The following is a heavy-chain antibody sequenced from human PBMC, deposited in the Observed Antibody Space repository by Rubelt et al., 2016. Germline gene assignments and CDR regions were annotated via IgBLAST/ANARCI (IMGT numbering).Heavy chain of an antibody. CDR1: GDSVSGNSAA. CDR2: TYYRSKWYN. D-gene: IGHD6-19*01. Sequence: QVQLQQSGPGLVKPSQTLSLTCAISGDSVSGNSAAWNWIRQSPSRGLEWLGRTYYRSKWYNDYAVSVKSRITINPGTSKNQFSLQLNSVSAEDTAVYYCARGSVAVAGSPFDYWGQGTLVTVSS. CDR3: ARGSVAVAGSPFDY. J-gene: IGHJ4*02. V-gene: IGHV6-1*01.